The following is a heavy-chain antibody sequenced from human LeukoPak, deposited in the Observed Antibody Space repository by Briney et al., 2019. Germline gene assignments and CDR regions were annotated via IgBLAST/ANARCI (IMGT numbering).Heavy chain of an antibody. CDR1: GYTFTSYY. CDR2: INPSGGST. D-gene: IGHD1-26*01. V-gene: IGHV1-46*01. CDR3: ARVASGIVGAASFWYFDL. Sequence: ASVKVSCKASGYTFTSYYMHWVRQAPGQGLEWMGIINPSGGSTSYAQKFQGRVTMTRDTSTSTVYMELSSLRSEDTAVYYCARVASGIVGAASFWYFDLWGRGTLVTVSS. J-gene: IGHJ2*01.